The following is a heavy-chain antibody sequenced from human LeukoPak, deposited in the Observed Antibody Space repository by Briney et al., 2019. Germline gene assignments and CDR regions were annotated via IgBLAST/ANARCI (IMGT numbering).Heavy chain of an antibody. CDR1: GVTLSNYN. CDR3: ARETVLIVVAGFDY. J-gene: IGHJ4*02. V-gene: IGHV3-21*01. D-gene: IGHD6-19*01. Sequence: GGSLRLSCAASGVTLSNYNKNWVCHPPRKGLGRVSSISLSRTDIYFTHSLRGRFTISRDKAKNTLFLRKNSLRAEDTAVYYCARETVLIVVAGFDYWGQGTLVTVSS. CDR2: ISLSRTDI.